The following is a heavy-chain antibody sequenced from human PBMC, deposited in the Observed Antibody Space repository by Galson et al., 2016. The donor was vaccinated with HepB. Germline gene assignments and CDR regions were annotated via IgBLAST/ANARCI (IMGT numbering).Heavy chain of an antibody. CDR1: GYTFTIYW. CDR2: IYPGDSQT. Sequence: SGAEVNKPGESLKISCKGSGYTFTIYWIAWVRQMPGKGLEWMGIIYPGDSQTIYSPSFQGQVTISVDKSISTAYLQWSSLKASDTAMYYCARRTYGAPFDIWGQGTMVTVSS. V-gene: IGHV5-51*01. CDR3: ARRTYGAPFDI. J-gene: IGHJ3*02. D-gene: IGHD4/OR15-4a*01.